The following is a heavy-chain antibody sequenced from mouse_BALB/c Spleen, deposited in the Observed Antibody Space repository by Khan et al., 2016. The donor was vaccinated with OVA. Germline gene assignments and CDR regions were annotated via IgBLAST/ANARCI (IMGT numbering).Heavy chain of an antibody. CDR1: GYTFINYW. CDR3: ARSRLRWDFDY. Sequence: QVQLKESGAELAKPGASVKMSCKASGYTFINYWILWVKQRPGQGLEWIGYINPSTGYTEYNQNFKDKTTLTADKSSSTAYMQLSSLTSEDSAVYYCARSRLRWDFDYWGQGTTLTVSS. V-gene: IGHV1-7*01. J-gene: IGHJ2*01. D-gene: IGHD1-1*01. CDR2: INPSTGYT.